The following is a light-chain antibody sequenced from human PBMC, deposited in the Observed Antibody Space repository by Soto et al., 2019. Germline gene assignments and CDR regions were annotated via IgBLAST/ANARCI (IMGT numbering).Light chain of an antibody. CDR1: QGVKTSN. J-gene: IGKJ1*01. Sequence: ETVFTQSLGTLSLSPGERATLACWASQGVKTSNLVWFQQKPGLAPRLLIFGASSRATGIPDRFSGSGSGTDFTLTISSLQPDDFATYYCQQYNSYRAFGQGTKVDNK. CDR2: GAS. CDR3: QQYNSYRA. V-gene: IGKV3-20*01.